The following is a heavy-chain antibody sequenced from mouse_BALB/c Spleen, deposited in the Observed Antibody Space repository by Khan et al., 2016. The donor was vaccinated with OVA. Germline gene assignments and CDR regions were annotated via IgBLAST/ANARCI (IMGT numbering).Heavy chain of an antibody. CDR2: ISPGSGDT. Sequence: QVWLQQSGAELARPGASVKLSCKASGYTFTDYYINWVKQRTGQGLEWIGEISPGSGDTYYNERFKGKATLTADKSSSTAYMQLSSLTSEASAVYFCAIRNYFGYTFAYWGQGTLVTVSA. CDR3: AIRNYFGYTFAY. CDR1: GYTFTDYY. V-gene: IGHV1-77*01. D-gene: IGHD1-2*01. J-gene: IGHJ3*01.